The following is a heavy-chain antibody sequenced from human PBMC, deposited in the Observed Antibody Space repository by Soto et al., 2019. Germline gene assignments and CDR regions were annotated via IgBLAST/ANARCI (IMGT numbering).Heavy chain of an antibody. CDR1: GYSISSGYY. J-gene: IGHJ4*02. CDR2: IYHSGST. CDR3: ARDTRPYYDFWSGYYDY. V-gene: IGHV4-38-2*02. Sequence: SETLSLTCAVSGYSISSGYYWGWIRQPPGKGLEWIGSIYHSGSTYYNPSLKSRVTISVDTSKNQFSLKLSSVTAADTAVYYCARDTRPYYDFWSGYYDYWGQGTLATVSS. D-gene: IGHD3-3*01.